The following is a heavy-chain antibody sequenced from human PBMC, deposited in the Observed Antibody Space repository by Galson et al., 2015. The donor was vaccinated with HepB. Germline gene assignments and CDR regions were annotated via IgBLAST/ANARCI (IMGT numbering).Heavy chain of an antibody. V-gene: IGHV1-18*01. J-gene: IGHJ6*02. D-gene: IGHD3-16*01. Sequence: SVKVSCKASGYTFTSYGISWVRQAPGQGLEWMGWISACTGNRHYAQNFQGRVTVTTETYTNTAYMELRGLRSDDTAVYFCARDHGDTLSFGGDYFYYGLDVWGQGTTVTVSS. CDR3: ARDHGDTLSFGGDYFYYGLDV. CDR2: ISACTGNR. CDR1: GYTFTSYG.